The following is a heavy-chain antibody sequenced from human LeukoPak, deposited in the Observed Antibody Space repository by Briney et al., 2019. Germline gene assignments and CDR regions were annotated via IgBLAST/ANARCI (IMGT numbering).Heavy chain of an antibody. CDR3: ARLRRGAITIFGVDDAFDI. Sequence: SETLSLTCTVSGGSISSYYWSWIRQPPGKGLEWIGYIYYSGSTNYNPSLKSRVTISVDTSKNQFSLKLSSVTAADTAVYYCARLRRGAITIFGVDDAFDIWGQGTMVTVSS. D-gene: IGHD3-3*01. CDR1: GGSISSYY. V-gene: IGHV4-59*08. J-gene: IGHJ3*02. CDR2: IYYSGST.